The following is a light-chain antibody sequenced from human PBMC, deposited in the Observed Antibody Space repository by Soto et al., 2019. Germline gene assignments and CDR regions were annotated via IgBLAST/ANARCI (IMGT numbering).Light chain of an antibody. CDR1: QSVSSNY. CDR2: GAS. CDR3: QQYGSSPYT. V-gene: IGKV3-20*01. Sequence: EIVLTQSPGTLSLSPGERATLSCRASQSVSSNYLAWYQQKPGQAPRLLIYGASSRATGIPDRFSGSGSGTDLTLTISRLEPEDFAVYSCQQYGSSPYTFGQGTKLGIK. J-gene: IGKJ2*01.